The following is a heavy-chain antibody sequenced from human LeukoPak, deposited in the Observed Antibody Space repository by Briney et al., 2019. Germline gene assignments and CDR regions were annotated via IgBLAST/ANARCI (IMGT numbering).Heavy chain of an antibody. Sequence: ASVKVSCKPSGYTFTGYYMHWVRQAPGQGLEWMGWINPNSGGTNYAQNFQGRVTMTRDTSISTAYMELSRLRSDDPAVYYCARPDRGYDFSDHGYWGQGTLVTVSS. J-gene: IGHJ4*02. D-gene: IGHD5-12*01. V-gene: IGHV1-2*02. CDR1: GYTFTGYY. CDR2: INPNSGGT. CDR3: ARPDRGYDFSDHGY.